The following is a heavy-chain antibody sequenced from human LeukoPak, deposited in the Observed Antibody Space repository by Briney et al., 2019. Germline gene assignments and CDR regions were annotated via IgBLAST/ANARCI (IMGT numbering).Heavy chain of an antibody. CDR1: GFTFSSYG. J-gene: IGHJ4*02. D-gene: IGHD3-9*01. CDR3: AKDSYYDILTGYPDY. V-gene: IGHV3-30*18. Sequence: GGSLRLSCAASGFTFSSYGMHWVRQAPGKGLEWVAVISYDGSNKYYADSAKGRFTISRDNSKNTLYLQMNSLRAEDTAVYYCAKDSYYDILTGYPDYWGQGTLVTVSS. CDR2: ISYDGSNK.